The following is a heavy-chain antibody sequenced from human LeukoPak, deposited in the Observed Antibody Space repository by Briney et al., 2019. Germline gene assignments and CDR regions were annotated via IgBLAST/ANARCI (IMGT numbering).Heavy chain of an antibody. CDR3: AKGAYDYIEIAYFDY. J-gene: IGHJ4*02. CDR1: GFSFNNYA. D-gene: IGHD5-12*01. CDR2: IIGSRGST. Sequence: GGSLRLSCVASGFSFNNYAMTWVRQAPGKGLEWVSLIIGSRGSTFYADSVKGRFTISRDKSKNTLYLQMNSLRAEDTVVYYCAKGAYDYIEIAYFDYWGQGSLVTVSS. V-gene: IGHV3-23*01.